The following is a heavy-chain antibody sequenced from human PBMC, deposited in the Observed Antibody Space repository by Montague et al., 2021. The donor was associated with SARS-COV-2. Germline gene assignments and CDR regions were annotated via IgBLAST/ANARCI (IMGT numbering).Heavy chain of an antibody. D-gene: IGHD6-13*01. CDR1: GVAELRRRSD. V-gene: IGHV4-61*01. J-gene: IGHJ4*02. Sequence: SETLSLTCTVSGVAELRRRSDEHTSELQPHDISYAVVCLKIHIDAADYNASLRSRVTISVDTSKNQFSLKLTSVTAADTAVYYCTRGIDSYKTGYWGEG. CDR3: TRGIDSYKTGY. CDR2: IHIDAA.